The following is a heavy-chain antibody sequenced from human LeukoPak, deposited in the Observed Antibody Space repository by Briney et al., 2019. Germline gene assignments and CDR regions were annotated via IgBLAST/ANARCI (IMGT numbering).Heavy chain of an antibody. CDR2: INPYSGDT. CDR1: GYTFTGYH. V-gene: IGHV1-2*06. CDR3: ARDQGSLTRSWYTGY. D-gene: IGHD6-13*01. J-gene: IGHJ4*02. Sequence: SVKVFCKASGYTFTGYHILCVRHAPGQGLEWMGRINPYSGDTNFAQKFQGRVPMTRDTSITTAYIDLSSLTPDDTAVYFCARDQGSLTRSWYTGYWGQGTQVTVSS.